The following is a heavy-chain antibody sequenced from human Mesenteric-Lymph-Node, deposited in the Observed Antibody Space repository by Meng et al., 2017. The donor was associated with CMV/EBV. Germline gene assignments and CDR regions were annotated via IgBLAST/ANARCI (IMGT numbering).Heavy chain of an antibody. V-gene: IGHV1-2*02. Sequence: ASVKVSCKASGYTFTGYYMHWVRQAPGQGLEWMGWINPNSGGTNYAQKFQGRVTMTRDTSISTAYMELSRLRSDDTAVYYCARSKLGFWSGYYGMDVWGQGITVTVSS. CDR2: INPNSGGT. D-gene: IGHD3-3*01. CDR1: GYTFTGYY. J-gene: IGHJ6*02. CDR3: ARSKLGFWSGYYGMDV.